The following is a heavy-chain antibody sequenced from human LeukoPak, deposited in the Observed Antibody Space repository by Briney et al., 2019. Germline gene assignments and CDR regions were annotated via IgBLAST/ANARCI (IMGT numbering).Heavy chain of an antibody. D-gene: IGHD4-17*01. V-gene: IGHV3-23*01. CDR1: GFTFSSYA. Sequence: GGSLRLSCAASGFTFSSYAISWARHAPGKGLEWVLAISGSGGSTYYADSVKGRFTISRDNSKNTLYLQMNSLRAEDTAVYYCAPGGLRGPNWFDPWGQGTLVTVSS. J-gene: IGHJ5*02. CDR2: ISGSGGST. CDR3: APGGLRGPNWFDP.